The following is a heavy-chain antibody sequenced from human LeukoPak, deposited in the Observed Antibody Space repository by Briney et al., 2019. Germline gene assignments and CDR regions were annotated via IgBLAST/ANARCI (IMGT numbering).Heavy chain of an antibody. J-gene: IGHJ4*02. CDR1: GYTFTSYG. V-gene: IGHV1-18*01. D-gene: IGHD3-10*01. CDR3: ARVYSTNYYGSGDRPFLFDY. CDR2: ISTYYGNT. Sequence: GASVKVSCKASGYTFTSYGFSWVRQAPGQGLEWMGWISTYYGNTNYAQKLQDRVIMTTDTSTSTAYMELTSLRSDDTAVYYCARVYSTNYYGSGDRPFLFDYWGQGTVVTVSS.